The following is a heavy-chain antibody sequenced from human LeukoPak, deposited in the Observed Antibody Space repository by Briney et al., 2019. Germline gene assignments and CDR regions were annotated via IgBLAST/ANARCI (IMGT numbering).Heavy chain of an antibody. Sequence: PGGSLRLSCVASGFTFSTYKMTWVRQAPGKELEWVANINQDASEKTYLDSVKGRFTISRDNAKNSLYLQMNSLRVEDTAVYYCARAIPYSDNYIWYFDSWGQGTLVTVSS. J-gene: IGHJ4*02. V-gene: IGHV3-7*01. CDR1: GFTFSTYK. CDR3: ARAIPYSDNYIWYFDS. CDR2: INQDASEK. D-gene: IGHD4/OR15-4a*01.